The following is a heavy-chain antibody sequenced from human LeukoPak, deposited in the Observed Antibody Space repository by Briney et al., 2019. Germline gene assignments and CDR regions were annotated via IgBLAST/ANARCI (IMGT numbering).Heavy chain of an antibody. Sequence: SSETLSLTCAVYGGSFSGYYWSWIRQPPGKGLEWIGEINHSGSTNYNPSLKSRVTISVDTSKNQFSLKLSSVTAADTAVYYCARGWRIWGSVSPHTQQQYYFDYWGQGTLVTVSS. CDR2: INHSGST. J-gene: IGHJ4*02. V-gene: IGHV4-34*01. CDR1: GGSFSGYY. CDR3: ARGWRIWGSVSPHTQQQYYFDY. D-gene: IGHD6-13*01.